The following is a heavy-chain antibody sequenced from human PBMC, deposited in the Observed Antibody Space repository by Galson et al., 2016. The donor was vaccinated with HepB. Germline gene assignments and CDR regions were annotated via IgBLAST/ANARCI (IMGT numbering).Heavy chain of an antibody. CDR2: ISGSGDLK. V-gene: IGHV3-23*01. CDR1: GFTFSSYA. Sequence: LRLSCAASGFTFSSYAMSWVRQAPGKGLEWVTGISGSGDLKYYADSVKGRFTISRDNPKNTLHLQMKSLRVDDTAVYYCAKIWGKSSGWYGSSYFQYGMDVWGQGTTVSVSS. CDR3: AKIWGKSSGWYGSSYFQYGMDV. D-gene: IGHD6-19*01. J-gene: IGHJ6*02.